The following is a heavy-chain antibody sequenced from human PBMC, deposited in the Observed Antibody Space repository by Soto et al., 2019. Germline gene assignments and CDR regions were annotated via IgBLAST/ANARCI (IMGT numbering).Heavy chain of an antibody. V-gene: IGHV1-46*01. CDR1: GYNFIAYY. D-gene: IGHD2-21*02. CDR3: AKYCGGDCRQFDP. Sequence: QVQLVQSGAEVKKPVSSVKLSCKASGYNFIAYYMYWVRQAPGQGPEWMGMINPSRGVTNYAQKCQGRITVTRDKSTSTVYMQLSSLRSEDAAVYYCAKYCGGDCRQFDPWGQGTLVTVSS. J-gene: IGHJ5*02. CDR2: INPSRGVT.